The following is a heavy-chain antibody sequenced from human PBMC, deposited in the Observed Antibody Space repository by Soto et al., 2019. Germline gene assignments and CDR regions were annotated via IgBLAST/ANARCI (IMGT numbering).Heavy chain of an antibody. CDR2: ISYDGSNK. D-gene: IGHD6-25*01. V-gene: IGHV3-30-3*01. Sequence: GGSLRLSCAASGFTFSSYAMHWVRQAPGKGLEWVAVISYDGSNKYYADSVKGRFTISRDNSKNTLYLQMNSLRAEDTAVYYCARDLAAPAPYWGQGTLVTVSS. CDR3: ARDLAAPAPY. J-gene: IGHJ4*02. CDR1: GFTFSSYA.